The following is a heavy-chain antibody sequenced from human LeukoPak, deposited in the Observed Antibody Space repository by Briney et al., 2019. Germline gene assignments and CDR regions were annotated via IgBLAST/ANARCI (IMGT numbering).Heavy chain of an antibody. CDR1: GFTFSNAW. CDR3: TTGTTDIVVVPAAPSAFDI. Sequence: GGSLRLSCAASGFTFSNAWMSWVRQAPGKGLEWVGRIKNKTDGGTTDYAAPVKGRFTISRDDSKNTLYLQMNSLKTEDTAVYYCTTGTTDIVVVPAAPSAFDIWGQGTMVTVSS. D-gene: IGHD2-2*01. V-gene: IGHV3-15*01. J-gene: IGHJ3*02. CDR2: IKNKTDGGTT.